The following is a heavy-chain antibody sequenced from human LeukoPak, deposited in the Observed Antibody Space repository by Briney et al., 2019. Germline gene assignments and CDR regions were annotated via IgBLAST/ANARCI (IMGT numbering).Heavy chain of an antibody. V-gene: IGHV4-34*01. D-gene: IGHD2-15*01. Sequence: SETLSLTCAVYGGSFSGYYWSWIRQPPGKGLEWIGEINHSGSTNYNPSLKSRVTISVDTSKNQFSLKLSSVTAADTAVYYCARGSVVVVAATVFDCWGQGTLVTVSS. CDR3: ARGSVVVVAATVFDC. J-gene: IGHJ4*02. CDR1: GGSFSGYY. CDR2: INHSGST.